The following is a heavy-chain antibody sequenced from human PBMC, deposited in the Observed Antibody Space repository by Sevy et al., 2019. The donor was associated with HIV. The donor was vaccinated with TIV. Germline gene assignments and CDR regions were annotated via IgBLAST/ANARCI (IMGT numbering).Heavy chain of an antibody. J-gene: IGHJ4*02. Sequence: SGPTLVNPTQTLTLTCTFSGFSLNTSGVGVGWIRQPPGEALEWLALIYWDDAKRYSPSLKNRLTITNNSFKNQVALTLTNLDPVDTATNYCARRFSDYSLFYFDSWGLGTLVTVSS. CDR2: IYWDDAK. D-gene: IGHD3-16*01. V-gene: IGHV2-5*02. CDR1: GFSLNTSGVG. CDR3: ARRFSDYSLFYFDS.